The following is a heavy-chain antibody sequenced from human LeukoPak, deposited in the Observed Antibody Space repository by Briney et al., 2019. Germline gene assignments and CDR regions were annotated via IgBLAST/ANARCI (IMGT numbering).Heavy chain of an antibody. D-gene: IGHD3-10*01. CDR1: GGSISSYY. CDR2: IYYSGST. J-gene: IGHJ4*02. CDR3: ARRYGSGSSGTFDY. V-gene: IGHV4-59*01. Sequence: SETLSLTCTVSGGSISSYYWSWIRQPPGKGLEWIGYIYYSGSTHYNPSLKSRVTISVDTSKNQFSLKLRSVTAADTAVYYCARRYGSGSSGTFDYWGQGTLVTVSS.